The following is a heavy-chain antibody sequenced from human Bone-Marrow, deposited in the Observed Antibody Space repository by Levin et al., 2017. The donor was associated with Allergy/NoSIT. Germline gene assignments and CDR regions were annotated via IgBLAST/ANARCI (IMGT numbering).Heavy chain of an antibody. CDR3: AKQYNQVDDIVVVVAATGYFDL. CDR2: ISWNSGSI. V-gene: IGHV3-9*01. Sequence: GGSLRLSCAASGFTFDDYAMHWVRQAPGKGLEWVSGISWNSGSIGYADSVKGRFTISRDNAKNSLYLQMNSLRAEDTALYYCAKQYNQVDDIVVVVAATGYFDLWGRGTLVTVSS. CDR1: GFTFDDYA. J-gene: IGHJ2*01. D-gene: IGHD2-15*01.